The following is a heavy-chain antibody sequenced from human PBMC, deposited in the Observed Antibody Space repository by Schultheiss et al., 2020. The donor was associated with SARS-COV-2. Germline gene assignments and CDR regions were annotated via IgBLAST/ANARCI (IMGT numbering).Heavy chain of an antibody. J-gene: IGHJ4*02. V-gene: IGHV3-48*01. D-gene: IGHD3-10*01. Sequence: GGSLRLSCSASGFTFSRHAMHWVRQAPGKGLEWVSYISSSGSTIYYADSVKGRFTISRDNSKNTLYLQMNSLRAEDTAVYYCTTASGSYYNGIDYWGQGTLVTVSS. CDR2: ISSSGSTI. CDR3: TTASGSYYNGIDY. CDR1: GFTFSRHA.